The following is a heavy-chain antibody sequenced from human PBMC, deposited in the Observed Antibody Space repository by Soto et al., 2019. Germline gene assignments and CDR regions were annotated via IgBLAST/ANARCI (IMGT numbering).Heavy chain of an antibody. J-gene: IGHJ6*02. CDR2: IWYDGSNK. CDR3: ARGYGYCSSTSCYGPYYYYYGMDV. CDR1: GFTFSSYG. D-gene: IGHD2-2*03. Sequence: QVQLVESGGGVVQPGRSLRLSCAASGFTFSSYGMHWVRQAPGKGLEWVAVIWYDGSNKYYADSVKGRFTISRDNSKNTLYLQMNSLRAEDTAVYYCARGYGYCSSTSCYGPYYYYYGMDVWGQGTTVTVSS. V-gene: IGHV3-33*01.